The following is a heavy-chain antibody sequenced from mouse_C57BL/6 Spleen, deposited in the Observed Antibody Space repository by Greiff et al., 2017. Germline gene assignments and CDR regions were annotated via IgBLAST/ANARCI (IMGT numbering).Heavy chain of an antibody. CDR2: IYWDDDK. V-gene: IGHV8-12*01. D-gene: IGHD1-1*01. CDR1: GFSLSTSGMG. J-gene: IGHJ1*03. Sequence: LQQSGPGILQSSQTLSLTCSFSGFSLSTSGMGVSWIRQPSGKGLEWLAHIYWDDDKRYKPSLKSRLTISKDTSRNQVFLKITSVDTAETATYYCARRAYYYGSSYGYFDVWGTGTTVTVSS. CDR3: ARRAYYYGSSYGYFDV.